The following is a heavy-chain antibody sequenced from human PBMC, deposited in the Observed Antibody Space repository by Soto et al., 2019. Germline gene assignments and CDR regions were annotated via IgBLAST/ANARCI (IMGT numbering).Heavy chain of an antibody. D-gene: IGHD5-12*01. CDR2: INPDGSDS. CDR1: GFTFTRYW. J-gene: IGHJ4*02. CDR3: TRGGGPEIAATSGSH. V-gene: IGHV3-74*01. Sequence: EVQLVESGGTVVQPGGSPRLSCAASGFTFTRYWIHWVRQSPGTGLVWVSRINPDGSDSSYADSVRGRFTISRDNAKDTVYLQMNNLRAEDTALYYCTRGGGPEIAATSGSHWGQGTLVTVSS.